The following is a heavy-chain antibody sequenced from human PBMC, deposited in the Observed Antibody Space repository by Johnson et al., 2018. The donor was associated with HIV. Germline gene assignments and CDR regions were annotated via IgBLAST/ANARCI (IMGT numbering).Heavy chain of an antibody. V-gene: IGHV3-23*04. J-gene: IGHJ3*02. CDR2: IGTAGDT. CDR3: ARNPDMVWYYYESSGYVFDI. CDR1: GFTFSSYA. D-gene: IGHD3-22*01. Sequence: VQLVESGGGLVKPGGSLRLSCAASGFTFSSYAMSWVRQAPGKGLEWVSAIGTAGDTYYPGSVKGRFTISRDNAKNSLHLQMNSLRAEDTAVYYCARNPDMVWYYYESSGYVFDIWGQGTMVIVS.